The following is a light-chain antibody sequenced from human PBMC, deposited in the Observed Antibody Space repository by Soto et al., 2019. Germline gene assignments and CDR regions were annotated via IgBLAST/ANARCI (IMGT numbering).Light chain of an antibody. CDR3: CSYAGSNTFVV. Sequence: QSALTQPASVSGSPGQSITISCTGTSSDVGSYNHVSWYQQHPGKAPKLMIYEGSKWPSGVSTRFSGSKSGTTASLTISGLQAEDEADYYCCSYAGSNTFVVFGGGTKLTVL. V-gene: IGLV2-23*03. J-gene: IGLJ2*01. CDR1: SSDVGSYNH. CDR2: EGS.